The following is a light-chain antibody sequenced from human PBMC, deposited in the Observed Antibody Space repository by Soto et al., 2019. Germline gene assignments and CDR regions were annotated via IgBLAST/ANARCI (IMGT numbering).Light chain of an antibody. V-gene: IGKV3-20*01. CDR2: GAS. CDR1: QSVSSSY. J-gene: IGKJ3*01. CDR3: QQYDSSPPLFT. Sequence: EIVLTQSPGTLSLSPGERATLSCRASQSVSSSYLAWYQQKPGQAPRLLIYGASSMATGIPDRFSGSGSGTDFTLTISRLEPDDFAVYYCQQYDSSPPLFTFGPGTKVDIK.